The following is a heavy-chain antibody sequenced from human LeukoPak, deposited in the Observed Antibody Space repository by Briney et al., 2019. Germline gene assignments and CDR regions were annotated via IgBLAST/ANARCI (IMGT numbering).Heavy chain of an antibody. D-gene: IGHD3-10*01. V-gene: IGHV3-66*01. Sequence: GGSLRLSCAASGFTVSSNYMSWVRQAPGKGLEWVSVIYSGGSTYYADSVKGRFTISRDNSKNTLYLQMSSLRAEDTAVYYCARAPGVVRGVPYYYFDYWGQGTLVTVSS. CDR3: ARAPGVVRGVPYYYFDY. CDR2: IYSGGST. CDR1: GFTVSSNY. J-gene: IGHJ4*02.